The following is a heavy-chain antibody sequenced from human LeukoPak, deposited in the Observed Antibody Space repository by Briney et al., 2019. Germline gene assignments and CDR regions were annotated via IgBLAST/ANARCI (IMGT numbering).Heavy chain of an antibody. CDR2: ISGSGGTT. V-gene: IGHV3-23*01. CDR3: AKVAGYSGYDYAFDY. J-gene: IGHJ4*02. D-gene: IGHD5-12*01. CDR1: GFTFSSYA. Sequence: GGSLRLSCAASGFTFSSYAMTWVRQAPGKGLEWVSAISGSGGTTYYAESVKGRFTISRDNSKNTLYLQMNSLRAEDTAVYYCAKVAGYSGYDYAFDYWGQGTLVTVSS.